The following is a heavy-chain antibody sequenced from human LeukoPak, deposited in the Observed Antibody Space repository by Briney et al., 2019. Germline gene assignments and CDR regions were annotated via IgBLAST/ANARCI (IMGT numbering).Heavy chain of an antibody. Sequence: SETLSLTCAVYGGSSSGYYWSWIRQPPGKGLEWIGEINHSGSTNYNPSLKSRVTISVDTSKNQFSLKLSSVTAADTAVYYCARKNYYGSGSLPAFYWGQGTLVTVSS. J-gene: IGHJ4*02. CDR3: ARKNYYGSGSLPAFY. D-gene: IGHD3-10*01. CDR1: GGSSSGYY. V-gene: IGHV4-34*01. CDR2: INHSGST.